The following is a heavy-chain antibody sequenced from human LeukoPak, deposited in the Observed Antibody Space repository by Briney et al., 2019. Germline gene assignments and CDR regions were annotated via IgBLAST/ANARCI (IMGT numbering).Heavy chain of an antibody. CDR2: IIPIFGTA. J-gene: IGHJ3*02. CDR1: GGTFSSYA. V-gene: IGHV1-69*01. D-gene: IGHD2-21*02. CDR3: AREASVTATLDAFDI. Sequence: SVKVSCKASGGTFSSYAISWVRQAPGQGLEWMGGIIPIFGTANYAQKFQGRVTITADESTSTAYMELSSLRSEDTAVYCCAREASVTATLDAFDIWGQGTMVTVSS.